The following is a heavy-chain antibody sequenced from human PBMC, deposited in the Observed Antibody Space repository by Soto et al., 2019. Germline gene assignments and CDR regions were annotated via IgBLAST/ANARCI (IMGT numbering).Heavy chain of an antibody. CDR2: ISYDGSNK. CDR1: GFTFSSYG. D-gene: IGHD6-13*01. J-gene: IGHJ6*02. Sequence: PGGSLRLSCAASGFTFSSYGMHWVRQAPGKGLEWVAVISYDGSNKYYADSVKGRFTISRDNSKNTLYLQMNSLRAEDTAVYYCAKEGSSSWYSGWYNYYYYGMDVWGQGTTVTVSS. V-gene: IGHV3-30*18. CDR3: AKEGSSSWYSGWYNYYYYGMDV.